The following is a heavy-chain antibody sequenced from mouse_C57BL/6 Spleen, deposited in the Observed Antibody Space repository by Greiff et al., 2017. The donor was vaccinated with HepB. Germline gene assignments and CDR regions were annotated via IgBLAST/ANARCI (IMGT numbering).Heavy chain of an antibody. V-gene: IGHV1-80*01. Sequence: QVQLQQSGAELVKPGASVKISCKASGYAFSSYWMNWVKQRPGKGLEWIGQFYPGDGDTNYNGKFKGKATLTADKSSSTAYMQLSSLTSEDSAVYFWARGGYSNYGYFDVWGTGTTVTVSS. J-gene: IGHJ1*03. CDR3: ARGGYSNYGYFDV. CDR1: GYAFSSYW. D-gene: IGHD2-5*01. CDR2: FYPGDGDT.